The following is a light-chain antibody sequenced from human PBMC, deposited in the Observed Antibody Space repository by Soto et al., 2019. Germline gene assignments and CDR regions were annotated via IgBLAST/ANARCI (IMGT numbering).Light chain of an antibody. Sequence: FVLTQPPGPLSLSPGERATLSCSASQTVRNNYLAWYQQKPGQAPRLLIYDASSRATGIPDRFSGGGSGTDFTLTISRLEPEDFAVYYCQQFSRYPLTFGGGTKVDIK. CDR3: QQFSRYPLT. CDR1: QTVRNNY. V-gene: IGKV3-20*01. CDR2: DAS. J-gene: IGKJ4*01.